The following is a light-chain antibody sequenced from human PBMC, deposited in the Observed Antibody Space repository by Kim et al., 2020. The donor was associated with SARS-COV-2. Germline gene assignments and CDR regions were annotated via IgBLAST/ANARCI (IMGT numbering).Light chain of an antibody. CDR3: AAWDDSLSGRV. J-gene: IGLJ3*02. CDR1: SSNIGSNY. CDR2: RNN. Sequence: QSVLTQPPSASGTPGQRVTISCSGSSSNIGSNYVYWYQQLPGTAPKLLIYRNNQRPSGVPDRFSGSKSGTSASLAISGLRSEDEAGYYCAAWDDSLSGRVFGGGTQLTVL. V-gene: IGLV1-47*01.